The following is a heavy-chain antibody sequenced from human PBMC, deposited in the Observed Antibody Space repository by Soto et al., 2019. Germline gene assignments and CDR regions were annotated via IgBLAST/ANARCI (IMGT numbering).Heavy chain of an antibody. J-gene: IGHJ6*02. Sequence: SETLSLTCAVSGGSISSGGYSWSWIRQPPGKGLEWIGYIYHSGSTYYNPSLKSRVTISVDRSKNQFSLKLSSVTAADTAVYYCARGLGVVTPCGMDVWGQGTTVTVSS. CDR3: ARGLGVVTPCGMDV. V-gene: IGHV4-30-2*01. CDR2: IYHSGST. D-gene: IGHD3-3*01. CDR1: GGSISSGGYS.